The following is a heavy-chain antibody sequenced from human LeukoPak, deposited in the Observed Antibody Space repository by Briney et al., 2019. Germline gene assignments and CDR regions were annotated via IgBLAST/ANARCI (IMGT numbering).Heavy chain of an antibody. V-gene: IGHV3-23*01. CDR1: GFTFSSYA. CDR3: AKYPGAIVGATTRDY. J-gene: IGHJ2*01. D-gene: IGHD1-26*01. CDR2: ISGSGGST. Sequence: PGGSLRLSCAASGFTFSSYAMSWVRQAPGKGLEWVSAISGSGGSTYYADSVKGRFTISRDNSKNTLYLQMNSLRAEDTAVYYCAKYPGAIVGATTRDYWGRGTLVTVSS.